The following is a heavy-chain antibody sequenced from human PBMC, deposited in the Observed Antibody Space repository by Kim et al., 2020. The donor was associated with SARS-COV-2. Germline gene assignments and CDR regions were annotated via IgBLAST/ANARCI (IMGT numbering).Heavy chain of an antibody. Sequence: GGSLRLSCAASGFTFSSYAMHWVRQAPGKGLEWVAVISYDGSNKYYADSVKGRFTISRDNSKNTLYLQMNSLRAEDTAVYYCAREYQLLNSLNWFDPWGQGTLVTVSS. CDR3: AREYQLLNSLNWFDP. CDR1: GFTFSSYA. J-gene: IGHJ5*02. V-gene: IGHV3-30-3*01. CDR2: ISYDGSNK. D-gene: IGHD2-2*01.